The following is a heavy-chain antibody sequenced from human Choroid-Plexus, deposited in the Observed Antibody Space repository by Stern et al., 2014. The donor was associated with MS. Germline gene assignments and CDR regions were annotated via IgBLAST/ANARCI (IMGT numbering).Heavy chain of an antibody. CDR3: AKDRQWSTYFFDY. CDR1: GFTFSNFG. Sequence: DQLVESGGGVAQPGRPLILSCAASGFTFSNFGMHWVRQAPGKGLEWVALISYDGSDKYYADSVKGRFTIFRDNSKNPLYMHMNSLRAEGTAVYYCAKDRQWSTYFFDYWGQGSLVTVSS. V-gene: IGHV3-30*18. D-gene: IGHD2-15*01. J-gene: IGHJ4*02. CDR2: ISYDGSDK.